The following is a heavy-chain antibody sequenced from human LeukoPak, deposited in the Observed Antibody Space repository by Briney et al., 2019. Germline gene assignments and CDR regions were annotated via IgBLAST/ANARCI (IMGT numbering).Heavy chain of an antibody. V-gene: IGHV3-30-3*01. CDR3: AREAGGSYYVGDYFDY. CDR2: ISYDGSNK. CDR1: GFTFYRFA. Sequence: GGSLRLSCSPSGFTFYRFAMHWPRQARGKGLEGGAVISYDGSNKYYADSVKSRFTISRDNSKNTLYLQMNSLRAEDTAVYYCAREAGGSYYVGDYFDYWGQGTLVTVSS. J-gene: IGHJ4*02. D-gene: IGHD1-26*01.